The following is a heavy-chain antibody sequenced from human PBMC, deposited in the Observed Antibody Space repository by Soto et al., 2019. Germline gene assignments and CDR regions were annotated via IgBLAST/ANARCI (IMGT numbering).Heavy chain of an antibody. V-gene: IGHV1-18*01. CDR3: VRCVTGFDS. Sequence: QVQLVQSGAEVKKPGASVKVSCQASGYTFTSYTVSWVRQAPGQGLEWIGWISANNDNTDFAQKFQDRVTMTTDTSTSTAYMELRSLQSDDTAVYYCVRCVTGFDSWGQGTLVTVSS. J-gene: IGHJ5*01. CDR2: ISANNDNT. CDR1: GYTFTSYT.